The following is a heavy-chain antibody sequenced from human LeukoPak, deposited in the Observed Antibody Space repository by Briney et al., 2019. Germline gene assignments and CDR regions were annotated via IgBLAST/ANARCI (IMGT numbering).Heavy chain of an antibody. CDR2: IYYSGST. D-gene: IGHD3-10*01. Sequence: PSETLSLTCTVSGGSISSSSYCWGWIRQPPGKGLEWIGSIYYSGSTYYNPSLKSRVTISEDTSKNQFSLKLSSVTAADTAVYYCTFNLGSGSYAFDIWGQGTMVTVSS. CDR3: TFNLGSGSYAFDI. J-gene: IGHJ3*02. V-gene: IGHV4-39*07. CDR1: GGSISSSSYC.